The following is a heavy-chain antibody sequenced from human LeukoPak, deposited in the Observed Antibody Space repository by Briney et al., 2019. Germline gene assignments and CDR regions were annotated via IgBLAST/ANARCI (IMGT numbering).Heavy chain of an antibody. D-gene: IGHD3-22*01. CDR1: GYTFTSNG. J-gene: IGHJ3*02. CDR2: ISAYNGNT. Sequence: ASVKVSCKASGYTFTSNGISWVRQAPGQGLEWMGWISAYNGNTNYEQKLQGRVTMTTDTSTSTAYMELRSLRSDDTAVYYCASLKNSYDSSGYSVTDAFDIWGQGTMVTVSS. CDR3: ASLKNSYDSSGYSVTDAFDI. V-gene: IGHV1-18*01.